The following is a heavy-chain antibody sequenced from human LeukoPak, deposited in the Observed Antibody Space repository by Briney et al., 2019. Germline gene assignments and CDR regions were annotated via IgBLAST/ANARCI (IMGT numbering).Heavy chain of an antibody. CDR3: AKEGRSLQTY. CDR1: GFTFSTYW. Sequence: PGGSLRLSCSASGFTFSTYWMSWVRQAPRKGLEWVANIKEDGTETYYVDSVKGRFTISRDNAKNSLYLQMNSLRVEDTAVYYCAKEGRSLQTYWGQGTLVTVSS. V-gene: IGHV3-7*03. D-gene: IGHD5-24*01. J-gene: IGHJ4*02. CDR2: IKEDGTET.